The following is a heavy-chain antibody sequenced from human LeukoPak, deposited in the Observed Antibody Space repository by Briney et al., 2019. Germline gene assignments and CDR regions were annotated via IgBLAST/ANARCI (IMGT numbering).Heavy chain of an antibody. CDR3: ARVLEGSGSYPIGY. D-gene: IGHD3-10*01. Sequence: GGSLRLSCAASGFTFSSYSMNWVRQAPGKGLEWVSYISSSSSTIYYADSVKGRFTISRDNAKNSLYLQMNSLRAEDTAVYYCARVLEGSGSYPIGYWGQGTLVTVSS. V-gene: IGHV3-48*01. J-gene: IGHJ4*02. CDR1: GFTFSSYS. CDR2: ISSSSSTI.